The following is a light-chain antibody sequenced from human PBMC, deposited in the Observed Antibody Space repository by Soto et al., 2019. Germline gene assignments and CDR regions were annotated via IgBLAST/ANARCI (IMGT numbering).Light chain of an antibody. CDR1: QSISSW. V-gene: IGKV1-5*03. Sequence: DIQMTQSPSTLYASVGDRVTITCRASQSISSWLAWYQQKPGKAPKLLIYKASSLESGVPSRFSGSVSGTEFTLTISSLQPDDFATYYCQQYNSYSRTFGQGTKVEIK. J-gene: IGKJ1*01. CDR3: QQYNSYSRT. CDR2: KAS.